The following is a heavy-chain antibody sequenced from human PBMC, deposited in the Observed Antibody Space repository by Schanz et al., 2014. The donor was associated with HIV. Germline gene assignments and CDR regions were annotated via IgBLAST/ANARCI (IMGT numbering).Heavy chain of an antibody. CDR1: GLTFSNYA. CDR3: VDFWIGYFRY. V-gene: IGHV3-23*01. D-gene: IGHD3-3*01. J-gene: IGHJ4*02. CDR2: ISGGGGDT. Sequence: EVQLMDSGGGLVRPGGSLRLSCAASGLTFSNYAMSWVRQAPGKGLEWVSGISGGGGDTYYADSVKGRFVISRDNSNNTLYLQMSSLRAEDTAVYFCVDFWIGYFRYWGRGTLVSVSS.